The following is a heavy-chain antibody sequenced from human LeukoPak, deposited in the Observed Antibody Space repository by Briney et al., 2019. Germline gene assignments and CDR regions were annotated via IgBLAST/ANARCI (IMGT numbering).Heavy chain of an antibody. CDR3: ARPYCGGGTCYSFSAFDI. CDR2: INGDGSST. V-gene: IGHV3-74*01. D-gene: IGHD2-15*01. J-gene: IGHJ3*02. Sequence: GGSLRLSCAASGFTFSTYWMHWVRQAPGKGLVWVSRINGDGSSTSYADSVKGRFTISRDNAKNTLYLQINSLRAEDTAVYYCARPYCGGGTCYSFSAFDIWGQGTLVTVSS. CDR1: GFTFSTYW.